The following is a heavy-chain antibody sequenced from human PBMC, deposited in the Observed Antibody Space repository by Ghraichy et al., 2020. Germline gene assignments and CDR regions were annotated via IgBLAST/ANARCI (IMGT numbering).Heavy chain of an antibody. D-gene: IGHD5-24*01. J-gene: IGHJ3*02. CDR1: GFTFDDYA. Sequence: GGSLRLSCAASGFTFDDYAMHWVRQAPGKGLEWVSGISWNSGSIGYADSVKGRFTISRDNAKNSLYLQMNSLRAEDTALYYCAKDIGSMAKGAFDIWGQGTMVTVSS. V-gene: IGHV3-9*01. CDR2: ISWNSGSI. CDR3: AKDIGSMAKGAFDI.